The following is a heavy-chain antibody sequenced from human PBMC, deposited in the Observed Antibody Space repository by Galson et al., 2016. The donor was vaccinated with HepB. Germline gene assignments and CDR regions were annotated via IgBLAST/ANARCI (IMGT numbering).Heavy chain of an antibody. J-gene: IGHJ5*02. V-gene: IGHV1-24*01. Sequence: SVKVSCKVSGKTLSELAIHWVRQAPGKGLEWVGGFNPEVSETIYAQKLQDRVTMTEDPSTDTAYMEVSGLKFEDTAVYYVVIHYGGYWFDPWGQGTLVTVSS. D-gene: IGHD2-21*01. CDR1: GKTLSELA. CDR3: VIHYGGYWFDP. CDR2: FNPEVSET.